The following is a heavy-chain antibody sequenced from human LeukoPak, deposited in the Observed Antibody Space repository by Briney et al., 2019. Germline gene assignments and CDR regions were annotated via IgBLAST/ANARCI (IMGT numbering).Heavy chain of an antibody. CDR1: GFTFNSYG. D-gene: IGHD4-17*01. J-gene: IGHJ6*03. CDR2: IQYAGSDK. CDR3: VTAPYGDYYYHMDV. V-gene: IGHV3-30*02. Sequence: GGSLRLSCAASGFTFNSYGMHWVRQAPGKGLEWVAFIQYAGSDKYYADSVKGRFTISRDNSKNTLYLQMNSLRAEDTAVYYCVTAPYGDYYYHMDVWGKGTTVTISS.